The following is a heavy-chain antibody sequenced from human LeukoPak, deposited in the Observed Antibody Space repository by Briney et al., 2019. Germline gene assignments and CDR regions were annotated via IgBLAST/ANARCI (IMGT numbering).Heavy chain of an antibody. CDR2: ITRSSSAI. CDR1: GFTFSTYS. J-gene: IGHJ4*02. V-gene: IGHV3-48*02. Sequence: PGGSLRLSCAASGFTFSTYSMNWVRQAPGKGLGWVSYITRSSSAIYYADSVKGRFTISRDNAKNSLYLQMNNLRDEDTAVYYCARESSIDYWGQGTLVTVSS. CDR3: ARESSIDY.